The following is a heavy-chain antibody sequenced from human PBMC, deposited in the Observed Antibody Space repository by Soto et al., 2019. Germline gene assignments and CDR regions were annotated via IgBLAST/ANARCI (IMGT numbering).Heavy chain of an antibody. Sequence: QVQLVQSGAEMKKPGASVKVSCKASGYTFTSYDINWVRQATGHGLEWMGWLNPNTGNTGYAPKFQGRVTMTRNTSINTVYMELSSLRSEDTAVYYCARGLTSEWFYPWGQGTLVTVSS. J-gene: IGHJ5*02. V-gene: IGHV1-8*01. D-gene: IGHD4-17*01. CDR2: LNPNTGNT. CDR3: ARGLTSEWFYP. CDR1: GYTFTSYD.